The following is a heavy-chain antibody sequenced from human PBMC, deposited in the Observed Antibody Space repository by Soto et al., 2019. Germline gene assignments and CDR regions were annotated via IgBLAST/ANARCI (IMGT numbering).Heavy chain of an antibody. V-gene: IGHV1-2*04. CDR3: ARSCSSTSCYSLDV. CDR2: INPNSGGT. D-gene: IGHD2-2*01. Sequence: ASVKVSCKASGYTFTGYYMHWVRQAPGQGLEWMGWINPNSGGTNYAQKFQGWVTMTRDTSISTAYMELSRLRSDDTAVYYCARSCSSTSCYSLDVWGKGTTVTVSS. CDR1: GYTFTGYY. J-gene: IGHJ6*04.